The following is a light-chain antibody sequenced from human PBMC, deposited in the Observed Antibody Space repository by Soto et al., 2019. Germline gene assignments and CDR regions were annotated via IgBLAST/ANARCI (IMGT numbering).Light chain of an antibody. Sequence: QSVLSQPASASGTPGQRVTVSCSGSTSNIGTNAVNWFQHLPGTAPKLLIYTNNQRPSGVPDRFSASKSGTSASLVIDGLQSEDEADYYCATWHDYFYVFGTGTKVTVL. V-gene: IGLV1-44*01. J-gene: IGLJ1*01. CDR3: ATWHDYFYV. CDR1: TSNIGTNA. CDR2: TNN.